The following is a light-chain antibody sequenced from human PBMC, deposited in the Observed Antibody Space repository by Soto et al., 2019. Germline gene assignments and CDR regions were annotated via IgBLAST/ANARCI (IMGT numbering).Light chain of an antibody. CDR2: LNIDGSH. CDR3: QTWVTGIVV. Sequence: QPVLTQSPSASASLGASVKLTCTLSRGHSSYAIAWHQQQPEKGPRYLMNLNIDGSHSKGDGIPDRFSGSSSGAERYLTISSLQSEDEADYYCQTWVTGIVVFGGGTKLTVL. J-gene: IGLJ2*01. V-gene: IGLV4-69*01. CDR1: RGHSSYA.